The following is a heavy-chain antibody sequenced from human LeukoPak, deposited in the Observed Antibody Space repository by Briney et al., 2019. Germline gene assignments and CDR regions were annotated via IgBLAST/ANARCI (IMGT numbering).Heavy chain of an antibody. V-gene: IGHV1-2*02. J-gene: IGHJ4*02. CDR2: INPNSGGT. CDR1: GYTFTGYY. Sequence: ASVKVSCKASGYTFTGYYMHWVRQAPGQGLEWMGWINPNSGGTNYAQKFQGRVTMTRDTSISTAYMELSRLRSDDTAVYYCAKGVASTETMGDYWGQGTLVTVSS. D-gene: IGHD6-19*01. CDR3: AKGVASTETMGDY.